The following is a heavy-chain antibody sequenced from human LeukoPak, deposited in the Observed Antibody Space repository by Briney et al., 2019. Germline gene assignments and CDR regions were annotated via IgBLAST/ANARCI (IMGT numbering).Heavy chain of an antibody. CDR3: TRSTNLEAFDI. CDR2: IYYSGST. J-gene: IGHJ3*02. Sequence: SETQSLTCTVSGGSVSSGTYYWSWIRQPPGKGLEWIGYIYYSGSTNYNPSLKSRVTVSVDTSKNQCSLKLSSVTTADTAVYYCTRSTNLEAFDIWGQGTMVTVSS. CDR1: GGSVSSGTYY. V-gene: IGHV4-61*01. D-gene: IGHD2-8*01.